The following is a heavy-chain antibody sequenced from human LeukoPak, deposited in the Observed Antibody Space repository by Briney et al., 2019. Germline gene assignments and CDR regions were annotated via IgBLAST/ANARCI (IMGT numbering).Heavy chain of an antibody. Sequence: PGGSLRLSCAASGFTISSYDMSWVRQAPGKGLEWVSSITDNGVSTYYADSVKGRFTISRDNSKNMLYLQMNSLRAEDTAVYYCARFSVTTDYWGQGTLVTVSS. CDR1: GFTISSYD. J-gene: IGHJ4*02. D-gene: IGHD4-17*01. CDR3: ARFSVTTDY. CDR2: ITDNGVST. V-gene: IGHV3-23*01.